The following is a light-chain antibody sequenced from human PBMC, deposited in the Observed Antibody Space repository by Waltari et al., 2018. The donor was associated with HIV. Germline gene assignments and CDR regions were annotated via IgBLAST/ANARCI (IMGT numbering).Light chain of an antibody. J-gene: IGKJ1*01. Sequence: EIVLTQSPGTLSLSPGETATLSCRASQSVSGSYLAWYQQKPGQPPRRLIYSVSNRAPGIPDRVSGSGSGTDFTLTISRLEPEDSAVYYCHQYVTSPWTFGQGTKVEIK. CDR3: HQYVTSPWT. V-gene: IGKV3-20*01. CDR1: QSVSGSY. CDR2: SVS.